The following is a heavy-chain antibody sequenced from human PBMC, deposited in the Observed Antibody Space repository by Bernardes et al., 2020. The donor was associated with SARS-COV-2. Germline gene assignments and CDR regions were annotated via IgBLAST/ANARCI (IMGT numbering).Heavy chain of an antibody. Sequence: ETLSLTCTVSGGSISSYYWSWIRQPPGKGLEWIGYIYYSGSTNYNPSLKSRVTISVDTSKNQFSLKLSSVTAADTAVYYCARDKGGSSWYRPGVYYYGMDVWGQGTTVTVSS. D-gene: IGHD6-13*01. V-gene: IGHV4-59*01. CDR3: ARDKGGSSWYRPGVYYYGMDV. J-gene: IGHJ6*02. CDR1: GGSISSYY. CDR2: IYYSGST.